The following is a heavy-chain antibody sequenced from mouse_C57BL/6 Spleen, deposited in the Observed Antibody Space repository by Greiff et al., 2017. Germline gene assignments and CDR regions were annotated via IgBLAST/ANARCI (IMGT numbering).Heavy chain of an antibody. Sequence: EVMLVESGGGLVKPGGSLKLSCAASGFTFSDYGMHWVRQAPEKGLEWVAYISSGSSTIYYADTVKGRFTISRDNAKNSLFLQMTSLRSEDKAMYDCATLRRQDYAMDYWGQGTSVTVSS. V-gene: IGHV5-17*01. CDR2: ISSGSSTI. D-gene: IGHD2-4*01. CDR1: GFTFSDYG. J-gene: IGHJ4*01. CDR3: ATLRRQDYAMDY.